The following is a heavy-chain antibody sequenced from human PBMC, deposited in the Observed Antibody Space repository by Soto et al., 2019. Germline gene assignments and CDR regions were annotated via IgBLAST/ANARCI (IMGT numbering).Heavy chain of an antibody. CDR2: IYSNGGT. Sequence: LQLQESGPGVVKPSETLSLACSVSGGSIRSNDYFWGWVRQPPGKGLEWIASIYSNGGTYDSPSLKSRATVSIETSKNQFFLTVRSVTAADTAVYYCASFLVGATARNDFDSWGQGTLVTISS. J-gene: IGHJ4*02. V-gene: IGHV4-39*01. CDR1: GGSIRSNDYF. D-gene: IGHD2-8*02. CDR3: ASFLVGATARNDFDS.